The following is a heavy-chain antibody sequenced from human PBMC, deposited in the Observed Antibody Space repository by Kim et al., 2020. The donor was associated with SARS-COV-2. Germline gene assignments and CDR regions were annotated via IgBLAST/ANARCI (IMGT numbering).Heavy chain of an antibody. V-gene: IGHV1-24*01. CDR2: FDPEDGET. CDR3: AADRRGSSWYFDY. Sequence: ASVKVSCKVSGYTLTELSVHWVRQAPGKGLEWMGGFDPEDGETVYAQKFQGRVTMSEDTSTDTAYMELSSLRSEDTAVYFCAADRRGSSWYFDYWGQGTLVTVSS. J-gene: IGHJ4*02. CDR1: GYTLTELS. D-gene: IGHD6-13*01.